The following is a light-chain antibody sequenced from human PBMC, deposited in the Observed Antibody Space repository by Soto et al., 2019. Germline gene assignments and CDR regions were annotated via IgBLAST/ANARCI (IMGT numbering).Light chain of an antibody. V-gene: IGLV1-47*02. CDR1: TSNIGSNY. CDR3: AAWDDSLNGFYV. CDR2: SNN. J-gene: IGLJ1*01. Sequence: QSVLTQPPSASGTPGQGVTISCSGSTSNIGSNYVYWYQQLPGTAPKLLIYSNNQRPSGVPDRFSGSKSGTSASLAIIGLRSDDEADYFCAAWDDSLNGFYVFGTGTKVTVL.